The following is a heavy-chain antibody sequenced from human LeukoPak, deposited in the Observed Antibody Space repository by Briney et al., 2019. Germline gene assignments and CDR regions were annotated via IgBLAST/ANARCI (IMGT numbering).Heavy chain of an antibody. V-gene: IGHV3-23*01. CDR3: ARDSGRIDY. D-gene: IGHD1-26*01. J-gene: IGHJ4*02. CDR1: GFTFSSYG. Sequence: AGGSLRLSCAASGFTFSSYGMSWVRQAPGKGLEWVSAISGSGGSTYDADSVKGRFTISRDNSKNTLYLQMNSLRAEDTAVYYCARDSGRIDYWGQGTLVTVSS. CDR2: ISGSGGST.